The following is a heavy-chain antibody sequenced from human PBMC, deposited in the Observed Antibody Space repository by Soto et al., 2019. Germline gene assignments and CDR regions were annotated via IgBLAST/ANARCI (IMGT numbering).Heavy chain of an antibody. CDR3: ATGRGSYPGYFQH. V-gene: IGHV3-23*01. CDR1: GFTFSSYA. Sequence: GGSLRLSCAASGFTFSSYAMSWVRQAPGKGLEWVSAISGSGGSTYYADSVKGRFTISRDNSKNTLYLQMNSLRAEDTAVYYCATGRGSYPGYFQHWGQGTLVTVSS. D-gene: IGHD3-22*01. J-gene: IGHJ1*01. CDR2: ISGSGGST.